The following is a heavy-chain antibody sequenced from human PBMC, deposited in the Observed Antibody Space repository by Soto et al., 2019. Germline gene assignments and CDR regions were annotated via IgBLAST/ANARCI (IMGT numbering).Heavy chain of an antibody. CDR1: GFTFSSYA. CDR3: ASDIVVVVAATSYVDY. D-gene: IGHD2-15*01. V-gene: IGHV3-23*01. CDR2: ISGSGGST. Sequence: GGSLRLSCAASGFTFSSYAMSWVRQAPGKGLEWVSAISGSGGSTYYADSVKGRFTISRDNSKNTLYLQMNSLRAEDTAVYYCASDIVVVVAATSYVDYWGQGTLVTVS. J-gene: IGHJ4*02.